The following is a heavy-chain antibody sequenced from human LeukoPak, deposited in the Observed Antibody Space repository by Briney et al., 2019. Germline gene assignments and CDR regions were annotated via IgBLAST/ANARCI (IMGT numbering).Heavy chain of an antibody. CDR2: IKQDGSEK. V-gene: IGHV3-7*01. D-gene: IGHD3-10*01. Sequence: GGSLRLSCAASAFTFRSYAMSWVRQAPGRGLEWVANIKQDGSEKYYVDSVKGRFTISRDNAKNSLYLQMNSLRAEDTAVYYCARGGSRSYLDYWGQGTLVTVSS. CDR3: ARGGSRSYLDY. CDR1: AFTFRSYA. J-gene: IGHJ4*02.